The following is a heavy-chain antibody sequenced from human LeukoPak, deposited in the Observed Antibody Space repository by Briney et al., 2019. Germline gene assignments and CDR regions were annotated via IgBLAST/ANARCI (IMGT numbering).Heavy chain of an antibody. CDR3: ARDKPTEEFSADY. Sequence: GGSLRLSCAASGFTFSSYAMSWVRQAPGKGLEWVSAISGSGGSTYYADSVKGRFTISRDNAKNSLYLQMNSLRAEDTAVYYCARDKPTEEFSADYWGQGTLVTVSS. V-gene: IGHV3-23*01. D-gene: IGHD3-10*01. J-gene: IGHJ4*02. CDR2: ISGSGGST. CDR1: GFTFSSYA.